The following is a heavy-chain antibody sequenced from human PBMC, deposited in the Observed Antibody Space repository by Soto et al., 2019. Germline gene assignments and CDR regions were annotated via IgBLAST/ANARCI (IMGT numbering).Heavy chain of an antibody. D-gene: IGHD2-8*02. CDR3: ARDWTGNTCPCLDV. J-gene: IGHJ6*02. V-gene: IGHV3-23*01. CDR1: GFIFNNYA. CDR2: SGGSGGTT. Sequence: EVQLWESGGGLVQPGGSLRLSCAASGFIFNNYALTWVRQSPGKGLEWVSTSGGSGGTTYYADSVKGRFTISRDSSKNTLSLQMNSLRGEDTATYYCARDWTGNTCPCLDVWGQGTTVSVSS.